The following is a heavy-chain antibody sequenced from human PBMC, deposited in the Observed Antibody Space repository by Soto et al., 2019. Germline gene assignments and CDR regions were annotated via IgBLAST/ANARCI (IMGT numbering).Heavy chain of an antibody. CDR3: ARVVVPASSHSYFYYYMDV. D-gene: IGHD2-2*01. V-gene: IGHV1-8*01. CDR1: GYTFTSHD. J-gene: IGHJ6*03. Sequence: ASVKVSCKASGYTFTSHDINWVRQASGQGLEWMGWMNPDTGNTGYAQKFQGRVTMTRNTSISTAYMELSSLRSEDTAVYYCARVVVPASSHSYFYYYMDVWGKGTTVTVSS. CDR2: MNPDTGNT.